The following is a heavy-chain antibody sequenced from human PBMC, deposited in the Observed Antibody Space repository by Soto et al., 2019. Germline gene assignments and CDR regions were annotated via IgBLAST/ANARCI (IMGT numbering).Heavy chain of an antibody. D-gene: IGHD2-15*01. V-gene: IGHV3-30*18. Sequence: QVQLVESGGGVVQPGRSLRLSCAASGFTFSSYGMHWVRQAPGKGLEWVAVISYDGSNKYYADSVKGRFTISRDNSKNTLYLQMNSLRAEDTAVYYCAKDLRPVVVAAADYWGQGTLVTVSS. CDR2: ISYDGSNK. CDR3: AKDLRPVVVAAADY. CDR1: GFTFSSYG. J-gene: IGHJ4*02.